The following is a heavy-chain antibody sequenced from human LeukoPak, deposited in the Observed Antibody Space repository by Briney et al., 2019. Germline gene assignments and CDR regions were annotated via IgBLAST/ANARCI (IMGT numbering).Heavy chain of an antibody. V-gene: IGHV3-74*01. CDR3: ARSRYYYDSSGYYYVLYFDY. Sequence: GGSLRLSCAASGFTFSSYWMHWVRQAPGKGLVWVSRINSDGSSTSYADSVKGRFTISRDNAKNTLYLQMNSLRAEDTVVYYCARSRYYYDSSGYYYVLYFDYWGQGTLVTVSS. CDR2: INSDGSST. D-gene: IGHD3-22*01. CDR1: GFTFSSYW. J-gene: IGHJ4*02.